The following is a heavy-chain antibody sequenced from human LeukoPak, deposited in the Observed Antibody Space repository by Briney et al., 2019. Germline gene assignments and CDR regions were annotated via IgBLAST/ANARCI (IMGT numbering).Heavy chain of an antibody. CDR1: GGSISRSSYY. V-gene: IGHV4-39*01. CDR2: IYYSGIT. D-gene: IGHD2-2*02. J-gene: IGHJ4*02. Sequence: SESLFLTCTVSGGSISRSSYYWGWIRQPPGKGLEWIGTIYYSGITYYNPSLKSRVTISVDTSKSLFSLKLSSVTAADTAVYYCARPFGKRYTWDYWGQGALVTVSS. CDR3: ARPFGKRYTWDY.